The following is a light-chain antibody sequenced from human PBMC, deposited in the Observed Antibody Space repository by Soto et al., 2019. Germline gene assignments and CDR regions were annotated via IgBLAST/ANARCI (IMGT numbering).Light chain of an antibody. CDR2: DAS. Sequence: LTQSKAGLALCPGGGSTLACGASQHISGYLAWYQQTPGQAPRLLISDASNRATGIPARFSASGSGTAFTLTISSLEPEDFAVYNCQQRSNWPRTFGQGTQLEIK. J-gene: IGKJ5*01. CDR3: QQRSNWPRT. CDR1: QHISGY. V-gene: IGKV3-11*01.